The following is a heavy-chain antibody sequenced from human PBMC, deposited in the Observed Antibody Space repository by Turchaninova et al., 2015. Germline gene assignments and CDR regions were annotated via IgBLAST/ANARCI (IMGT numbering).Heavy chain of an antibody. D-gene: IGHD3-22*01. CDR3: ARDPHYYDSSGYPGGDY. CDR1: GGSISSSNW. Sequence: QVQLQESGPGLVKPSGTLSLTCAVSGGSISSSNWWSWVRQPPGKGLEWIGEIYHSGSTNYNPSRKRRVTISVAQSKNQFSLKRSSVTAADTAVYYCARDPHYYDSSGYPGGDYWGQGTLVTVSS. V-gene: IGHV4-4*02. CDR2: IYHSGST. J-gene: IGHJ4*02.